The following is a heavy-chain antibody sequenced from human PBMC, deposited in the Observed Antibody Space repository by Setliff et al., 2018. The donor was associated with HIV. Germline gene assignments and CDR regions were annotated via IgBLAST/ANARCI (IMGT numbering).Heavy chain of an antibody. Sequence: GGSLRLSCGASGFTFSSYEMNWVRQAPGKGLERVSYISSSGNTIYYADSVKGRFTISRDNAKTSLYLQMNNLEDEDTALYYCARDGWVGATPSAFDIWGQGTMVTVSS. V-gene: IGHV3-48*03. CDR1: GFTFSSYE. CDR2: ISSSGNTI. J-gene: IGHJ3*02. CDR3: ARDGWVGATPSAFDI. D-gene: IGHD1-26*01.